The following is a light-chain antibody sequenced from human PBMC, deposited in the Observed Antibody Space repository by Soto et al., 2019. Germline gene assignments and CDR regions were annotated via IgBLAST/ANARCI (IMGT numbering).Light chain of an antibody. V-gene: IGKV1-12*02. Sequence: DIHMTQSPSSVSASVGDRVTISCRASQDISSWLAWYQQKPGKAPKLMIYAASTLESGVPSSISGSGSGTVFTLTISSLQPEDFATYYCQQYSSFPFTFGQGTRLEIK. CDR3: QQYSSFPFT. CDR2: AAS. CDR1: QDISSW. J-gene: IGKJ5*01.